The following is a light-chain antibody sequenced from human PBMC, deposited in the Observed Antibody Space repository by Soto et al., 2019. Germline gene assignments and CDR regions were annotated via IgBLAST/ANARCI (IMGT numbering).Light chain of an antibody. CDR1: QSVSSSY. CDR2: GAS. CDR3: QQQT. V-gene: IGKV3-20*01. Sequence: EIVLTQSPGTLSLSPGERATLSCRASQSVSSSYLAWYQQKPGQAPRLLIYGASSRATGIPDSFSGSGSGTNFTLTISCLEHEDLAVYYCQQQTFGQGTKVEIK. J-gene: IGKJ1*01.